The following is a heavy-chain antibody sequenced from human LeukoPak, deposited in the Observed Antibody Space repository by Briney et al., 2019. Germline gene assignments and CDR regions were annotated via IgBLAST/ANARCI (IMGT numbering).Heavy chain of an antibody. D-gene: IGHD3-22*01. CDR3: ARETNWSDSSGYITYFYHYMDV. CDR1: GGSISGTSYY. Sequence: SETLSLSCSVSGGSISGTSYYWGWIRQPPGKGLEWIVSTYYSASTYYNPSLKSRVTISVYTSKNHFSLSLNSVTAADTAVYYCARETNWSDSSGYITYFYHYMDVWGKGTTVTVSS. CDR2: TYYSAST. V-gene: IGHV4-39*02. J-gene: IGHJ6*03.